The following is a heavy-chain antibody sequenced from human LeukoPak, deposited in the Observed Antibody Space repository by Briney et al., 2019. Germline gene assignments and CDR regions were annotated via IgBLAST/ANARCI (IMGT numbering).Heavy chain of an antibody. D-gene: IGHD3-22*01. CDR2: FDPEDGET. Sequence: ASVKVSCKVSGYTLTELSMHWVRQAPGKGLEWMGGFDPEDGETIYAQKFQGRVTMTEDTSTDTAYMELSSLRSEDTAVYYCATASSGFFRVVFDYGGQGTRATGPS. CDR3: ATASSGFFRVVFDY. CDR1: GYTLTELS. V-gene: IGHV1-24*01. J-gene: IGHJ4*02.